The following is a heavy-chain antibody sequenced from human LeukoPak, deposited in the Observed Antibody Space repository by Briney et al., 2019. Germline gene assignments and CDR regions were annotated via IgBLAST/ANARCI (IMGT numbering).Heavy chain of an antibody. CDR1: GFTFSRYW. CDR2: IKPDGSVK. Sequence: GGSLRLSCAASGFTFSRYWMTWVRQTPGKGLEWVANIKPDGSVKYYVDSVKGRFTISRDNAKNSLYLQMNSLRAEDTAVYYCAKDSVGVAGPDYWGQGTLVTVSS. CDR3: AKDSVGVAGPDY. J-gene: IGHJ4*02. V-gene: IGHV3-7*05. D-gene: IGHD6-19*01.